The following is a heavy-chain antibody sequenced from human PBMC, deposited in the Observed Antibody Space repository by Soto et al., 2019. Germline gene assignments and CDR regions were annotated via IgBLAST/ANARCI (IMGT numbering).Heavy chain of an antibody. J-gene: IGHJ3*02. CDR2: ISAYNGNT. CDR1: GYTFTSYG. Sequence: QVQLVQSGAEVKKPGASVKVSCKASGYTFTSYGISWVRQAPGQGLEWMGWISAYNGNTNYAQKLQGRVTMTTDTSTSTAYMELRSLTSDDTAVYYCAAKLGYCCSTSCLRQDAFDIWGQGTMVSVSS. CDR3: AAKLGYCCSTSCLRQDAFDI. V-gene: IGHV1-18*01. D-gene: IGHD2-2*01.